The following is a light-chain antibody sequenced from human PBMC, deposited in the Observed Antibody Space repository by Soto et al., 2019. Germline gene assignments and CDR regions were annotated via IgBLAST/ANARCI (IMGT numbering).Light chain of an antibody. Sequence: IVLTQFPGTLSLSPGERATLSCRASQTVSDNSLAWYQQKVGRAPRALIYGASNRATGIPARFSGSGSGTEFTLTISSLQSEDFAVYYCQQYNNWPLTFGQGTRLEIK. CDR2: GAS. CDR3: QQYNNWPLT. CDR1: QTVSDNS. V-gene: IGKV3D-15*01. J-gene: IGKJ5*01.